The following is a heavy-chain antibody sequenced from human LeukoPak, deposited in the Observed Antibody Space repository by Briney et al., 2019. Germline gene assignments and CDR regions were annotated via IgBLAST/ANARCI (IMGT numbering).Heavy chain of an antibody. Sequence: PGGSLRLSCAASGFTFDDYGMSWVRQAPGKGLEWVSGINWNGGSTGYTDSVKGRFTISRDNAKNSLYLQMNSLRAEDTALYYCARGSYSSSWPPNDYWGQGTLVTVPS. CDR2: INWNGGST. D-gene: IGHD6-13*01. CDR3: ARGSYSSSWPPNDY. CDR1: GFTFDDYG. V-gene: IGHV3-20*04. J-gene: IGHJ4*02.